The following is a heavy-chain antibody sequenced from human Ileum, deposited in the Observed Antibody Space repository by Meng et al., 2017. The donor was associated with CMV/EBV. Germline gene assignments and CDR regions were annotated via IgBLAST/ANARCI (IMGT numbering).Heavy chain of an antibody. V-gene: IGHV7-4-1*02. D-gene: IGHD6-13*01. Sequence: SCTPSGYPFSSYNLHWVRQAPGQWLECMGYINPKSGDPTYVPVFRGRFVFSLDTSVSTAYLQISSLEAEDTAVYYCATGSVAADGKGYWGQGTLVTVSS. CDR3: ATGSVAADGKGY. CDR2: INPKSGDP. J-gene: IGHJ4*02. CDR1: GYPFSSYN.